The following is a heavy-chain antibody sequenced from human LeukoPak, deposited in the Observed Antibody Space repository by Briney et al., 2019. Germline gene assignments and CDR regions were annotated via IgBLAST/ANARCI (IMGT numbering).Heavy chain of an antibody. V-gene: IGHV3-20*01. CDR2: INWNGGST. Sequence: GGSLRLSCAASGFTFSSYEMNWVRQAPGKGLEWVSGINWNGGSTGYADSVKGRFTISRDNAKNSLYLQMNSLRAEDTALYHCARADYYDSSGYWDYWGQGTLVTVSS. CDR3: ARADYYDSSGYWDY. D-gene: IGHD3-22*01. CDR1: GFTFSSYE. J-gene: IGHJ4*02.